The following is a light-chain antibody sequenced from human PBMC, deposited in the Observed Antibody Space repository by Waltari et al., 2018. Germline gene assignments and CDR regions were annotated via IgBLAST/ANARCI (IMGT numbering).Light chain of an antibody. CDR1: QNISSY. CDR2: DDS. Sequence: TIQNISSYLNEYQQHPRKDAKLLIYDDSSLQSGVPSRCSGSGSGTDFTLTISSLQHADFATDYCQQSYSNPLTFGEGTKVEIK. J-gene: IGKJ4*01. V-gene: IGKV1-39*01. CDR3: QQSYSNPLT.